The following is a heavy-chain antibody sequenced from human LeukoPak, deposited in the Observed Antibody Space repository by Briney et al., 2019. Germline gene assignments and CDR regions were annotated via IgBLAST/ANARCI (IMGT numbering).Heavy chain of an antibody. V-gene: IGHV3-74*01. J-gene: IGHJ3*02. Sequence: LXXAASGFTFSRXWMHXVRQAPGXXXXXVSRIKNDGSSTSYADSVKGRFTISRDNAKNTVYLQMNSLRAEDTALYYCAKDKAAVATGDAFDIWGQGTMVTVSS. CDR3: AKDKAAVATGDAFDI. CDR1: GFTFSRXW. D-gene: IGHD5-12*01. CDR2: IKNDGSST.